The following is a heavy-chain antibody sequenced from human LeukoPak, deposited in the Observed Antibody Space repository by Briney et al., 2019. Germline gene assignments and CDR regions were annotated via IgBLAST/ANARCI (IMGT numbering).Heavy chain of an antibody. V-gene: IGHV1-3*01. CDR2: INAGNGNT. CDR1: GYTFTTYA. CDR3: ARGKENAAMLTDY. Sequence: ASVKVSFKASGYTFTTYAIHWVRQAPGQRLEWMGWINAGNGNTKYSQKFQGRVTITRDTSASTAYMELSSLRSEDTAVYFCARGKENAAMLTDYWGQGTLVTVSS. D-gene: IGHD5-18*01. J-gene: IGHJ4*02.